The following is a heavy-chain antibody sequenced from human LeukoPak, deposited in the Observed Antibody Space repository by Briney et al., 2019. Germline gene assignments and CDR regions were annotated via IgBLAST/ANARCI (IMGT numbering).Heavy chain of an antibody. D-gene: IGHD5-18*01. CDR1: GFTFSSYG. J-gene: IGHJ3*02. CDR3: ARDSLRLHTPMVGDACDI. Sequence: PGKCLRLSCAASGFTFSSYGMHWVRPAPAKGVEWVALIWYDGSNTYYADSVKGRFTISRDNSKNTLYPQMNSLRAEDTAVYYCARDSLRLHTPMVGDACDIWGQGTMVTVSS. CDR2: IWYDGSNT. V-gene: IGHV3-33*01.